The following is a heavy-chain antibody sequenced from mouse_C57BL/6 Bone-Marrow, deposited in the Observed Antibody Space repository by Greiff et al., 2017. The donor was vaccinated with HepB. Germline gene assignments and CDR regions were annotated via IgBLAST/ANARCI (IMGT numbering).Heavy chain of an antibody. J-gene: IGHJ1*03. CDR1: GYTFTEYT. V-gene: IGHV1-62-2*01. CDR2: FYPGSGSI. CDR3: ARHEDQDTTVVADWYFDV. D-gene: IGHD1-1*01. Sequence: QVQLQQSGAELVKPGASVKLSCKASGYTFTEYTIHWVKQRSGQGLEWIGWFYPGSGSIKYNEKFKDKATLTADKSSSTVYMELSRLTSEDSAVYFCARHEDQDTTVVADWYFDVWGTGTTVTVSS.